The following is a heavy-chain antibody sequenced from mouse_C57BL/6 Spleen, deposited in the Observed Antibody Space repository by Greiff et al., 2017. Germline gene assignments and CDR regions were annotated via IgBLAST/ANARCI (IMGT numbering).Heavy chain of an antibody. CDR1: GYTFTSYW. J-gene: IGHJ2*01. CDR2: IDPSDSYT. D-gene: IGHD1-1*01. V-gene: IGHV1-59*01. Sequence: QVQLQQPGAELVRPGTSVKLSCKASGYTFTSYWMHWVKQRPGQGLEWIGVIDPSDSYTNYNQKFKGKATLTVDTSSSTAYMQLSSLTSEDSAVYYCARSPVVATHYFDYGGQGTTLTVSS. CDR3: ARSPVVATHYFDY.